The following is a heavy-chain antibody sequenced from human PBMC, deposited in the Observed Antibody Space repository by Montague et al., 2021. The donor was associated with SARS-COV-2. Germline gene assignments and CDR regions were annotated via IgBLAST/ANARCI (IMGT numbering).Heavy chain of an antibody. CDR2: IWYDGNSK. CDR3: AREYDSNGYYYYGMDG. V-gene: IGHV3-33*01. J-gene: IGHJ6*02. Sequence: SLRLSCAASGFTFSRDGIHWVRQAPGKGLEGGAVIWYDGNSKYYADAGKGRFTISRDNSKDTRYLQMNSLRAEDTAVYYCAREYDSNGYYYYGMDGWGQGTTVTVSS. CDR1: GFTFSRDG. D-gene: IGHD4-11*01.